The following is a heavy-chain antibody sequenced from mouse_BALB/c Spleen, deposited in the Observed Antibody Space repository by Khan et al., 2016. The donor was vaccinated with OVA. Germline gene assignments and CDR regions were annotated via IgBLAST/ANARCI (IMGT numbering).Heavy chain of an antibody. CDR1: GYTFTNYW. CDR2: IYPGSGNT. V-gene: IGHV1-63*02. J-gene: IGHJ4*01. CDR3: ARPYYYGSSDDTMDA. D-gene: IGHD1-1*01. Sequence: QVQLQQSGAELVRPGTSVKMSCKATGYTFTNYWIGWVKQRPGHGLEWIGDIYPGSGNTNYNEKFKGKATLTADTSSSTAYMQLSSLTSEDSAIYYCARPYYYGSSDDTMDAWGQGTSVTVSS.